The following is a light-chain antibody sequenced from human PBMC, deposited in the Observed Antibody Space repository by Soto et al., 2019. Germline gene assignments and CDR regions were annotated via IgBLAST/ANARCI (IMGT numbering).Light chain of an antibody. J-gene: IGLJ1*01. CDR2: DNS. Sequence: QSVLTQPPSVSAAPGQKVTISCSGSKSNIGNNFVSWYKQLPGTAPKLLIYDNSQRPSWIPDRFSGSKSGTSATLGITGLQTGDEADYYCSSYAGSSNVFGTGTKVTVL. CDR3: SSYAGSSNV. V-gene: IGLV1-51*01. CDR1: KSNIGNNF.